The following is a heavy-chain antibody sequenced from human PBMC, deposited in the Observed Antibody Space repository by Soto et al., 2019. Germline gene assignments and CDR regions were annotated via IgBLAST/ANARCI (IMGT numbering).Heavy chain of an antibody. Sequence: SETLSLTCTVSGGSISSSSYYWGWIRQPPGKGLEWIGSIYYSGSTYYNPSLKSRVTISVDTSKNQFSLKLSSVTAADTAVYYCARLSYGYSRFFDYWGQGTLVTVSS. CDR1: GGSISSSSYY. V-gene: IGHV4-39*01. J-gene: IGHJ4*02. CDR2: IYYSGST. CDR3: ARLSYGYSRFFDY. D-gene: IGHD6-13*01.